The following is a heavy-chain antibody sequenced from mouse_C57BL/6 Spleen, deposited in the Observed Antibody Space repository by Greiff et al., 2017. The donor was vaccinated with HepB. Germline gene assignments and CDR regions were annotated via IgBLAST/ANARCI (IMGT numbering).Heavy chain of an antibody. J-gene: IGHJ2*01. CDR1: GYAFSSYW. CDR2: IYPGDGDT. Sequence: QVQLQQSGAELVKPGASVKISCKASGYAFSSYWMNWVKQRPGKGLEWIGQIYPGDGDTNYNGKFKGKATLTADKSSSTAYMQRSSLTSEDSAVYFCAREDGYGSRYFDYWGQGTTLTVSS. CDR3: AREDGYGSRYFDY. D-gene: IGHD1-1*01. V-gene: IGHV1-80*01.